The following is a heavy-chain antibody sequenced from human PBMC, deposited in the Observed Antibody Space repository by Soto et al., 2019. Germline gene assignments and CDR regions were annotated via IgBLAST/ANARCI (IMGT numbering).Heavy chain of an antibody. J-gene: IGHJ3*02. CDR3: ARGLGYGSGRLHRSYAFNI. V-gene: IGHV4-34*01. CDR2: INHSGST. D-gene: IGHD3-10*01. CDR1: GGSFSGYY. Sequence: SETLSLTCAVYGGSFSGYYWSWIRQPPGKGLEWIGEINHSGSTNYNPSLKSRVTISVDTSKNQFSLKLSSVTAADTAVYYCARGLGYGSGRLHRSYAFNIWGQGTMVTVSS.